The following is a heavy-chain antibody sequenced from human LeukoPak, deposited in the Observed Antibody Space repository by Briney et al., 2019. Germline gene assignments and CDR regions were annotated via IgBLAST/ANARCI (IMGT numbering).Heavy chain of an antibody. CDR1: GYTFTNYY. D-gene: IGHD6-19*01. CDR2: INPSGGSP. CDR3: AREREFGSGSYYFDY. J-gene: IGHJ4*02. V-gene: IGHV1-46*01. Sequence: ASVKVSCKASGYTFTNYYIHWMRQAPGQGLEWMGIINPSGGSPSYESEFQGRVTMTRDTSTSTVYMELSSLRSEDTAVYYCAREREFGSGSYYFDYWGQGTLVTGSS.